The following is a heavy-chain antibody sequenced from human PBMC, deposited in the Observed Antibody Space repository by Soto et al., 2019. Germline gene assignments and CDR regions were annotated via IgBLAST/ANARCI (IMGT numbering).Heavy chain of an antibody. CDR1: GFTLSSYS. Sequence: GGSLRLSCAASGFTLSSYSITWVRQAPGKGLEWVSYISRSSTTINYADSLKGRLTVSRDNAKNSVYLEMNSLRDEDTAVYYCARDPPNFYYYGMDVWGQGTTVTVSS. CDR2: ISRSSTTI. CDR3: ARDPPNFYYYGMDV. J-gene: IGHJ6*02. V-gene: IGHV3-48*02.